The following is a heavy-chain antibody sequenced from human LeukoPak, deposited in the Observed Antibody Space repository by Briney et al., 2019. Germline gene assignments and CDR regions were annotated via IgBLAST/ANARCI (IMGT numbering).Heavy chain of an antibody. V-gene: IGHV4-4*02. D-gene: IGHD3-10*01. CDR3: ARGFVGLYGSRRNGMDV. CDR2: IYHSGST. Sequence: SGTLSLTCAVSGGSISSSNWWSWVRQPPGKGLEWIGEIYHSGSTNYNPSLKSRVTISVDKSKNQFSLKLSSVTAADTAVYYCARGFVGLYGSRRNGMDVWGQGTTVTVSS. CDR1: GGSISSSNW. J-gene: IGHJ6*02.